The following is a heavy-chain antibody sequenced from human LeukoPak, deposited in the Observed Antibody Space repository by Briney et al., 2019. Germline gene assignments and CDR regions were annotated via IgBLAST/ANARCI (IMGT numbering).Heavy chain of an antibody. D-gene: IGHD4-17*01. CDR3: ARQSGSPKYYGDYGHYYYYMDV. CDR1: GYSFTSYW. J-gene: IGHJ6*03. CDR2: IYPGDSDT. V-gene: IGHV5-51*01. Sequence: GESLKISCKGSGYSFTSYWVGWVRQMPGKGLEWMGIIYPGDSDTRYSPSFQGQVTISADKSISTAYLQWSSPKASDTAMYYCARQSGSPKYYGDYGHYYYYMDVWGKGTTVTVSS.